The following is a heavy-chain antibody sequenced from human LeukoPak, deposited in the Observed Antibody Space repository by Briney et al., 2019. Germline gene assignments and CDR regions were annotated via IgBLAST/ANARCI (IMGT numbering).Heavy chain of an antibody. CDR2: ISSNGVNT. Sequence: GGSLRLSCGASGFTFSGFAMSWVRQASGKGLEWVSTISSNGVNTYYADSVKGRFSLSRDNSKNTLYLQMNSLRAEDTAVYYCAKDRSSSWSIDAFDIWGQGTMVTVSS. CDR3: AKDRSSSWSIDAFDI. CDR1: GFTFSGFA. J-gene: IGHJ3*02. D-gene: IGHD6-13*01. V-gene: IGHV3-23*01.